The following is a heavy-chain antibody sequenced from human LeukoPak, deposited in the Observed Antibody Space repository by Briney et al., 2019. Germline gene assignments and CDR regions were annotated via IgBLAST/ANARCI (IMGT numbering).Heavy chain of an antibody. CDR2: IRGSAYGGTT. V-gene: IGHV3-49*04. CDR3: ARVRGIEEFDY. D-gene: IGHD3-10*01. J-gene: IGHJ4*02. CDR1: GFTFGDYA. Sequence: PGGSLRLSCTTSGFTFGDYAMSWVRQAPGKGLEWVGFIRGSAYGGTTEYAASVQGRFTISRHDSTSIAYLQMNSLKTADTAVYYCARVRGIEEFDYWGQGTLVTVSS.